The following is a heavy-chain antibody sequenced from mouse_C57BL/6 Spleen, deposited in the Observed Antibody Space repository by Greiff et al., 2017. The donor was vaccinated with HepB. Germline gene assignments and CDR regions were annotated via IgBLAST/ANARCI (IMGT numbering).Heavy chain of an antibody. CDR3: ARPAYYSNYLAY. D-gene: IGHD2-5*01. V-gene: IGHV1-20*01. J-gene: IGHJ3*01. CDR2: INPYNGDT. Sequence: EVQLQQSGPELVKPGDSVKISCKASGYSFTGYFMNWVMQSHGKSLEWIGRINPYNGDTFYNQKFKGKATFTVDKSSSTAHMELRSLTSEDSAVYYCARPAYYSNYLAYWGQGTLVTVSA. CDR1: GYSFTGYF.